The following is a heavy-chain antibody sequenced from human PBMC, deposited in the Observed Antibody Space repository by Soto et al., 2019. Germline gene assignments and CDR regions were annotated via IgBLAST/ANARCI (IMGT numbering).Heavy chain of an antibody. CDR2: ISAYNGNT. CDR3: ARGYCSSTSCHYYYYYYMDV. CDR1: GYTFTSYG. D-gene: IGHD2-2*01. J-gene: IGHJ6*03. V-gene: IGHV1-18*01. Sequence: ASVKVSCKASGYTFTSYGISWVRQAPGQGLEWMGWISAYNGNTNYAQKLQGRVTMTTDKSTSTAYMELRSLRSDDTAVYYCARGYCSSTSCHYYYYYYMDVWGKGTTVTVSS.